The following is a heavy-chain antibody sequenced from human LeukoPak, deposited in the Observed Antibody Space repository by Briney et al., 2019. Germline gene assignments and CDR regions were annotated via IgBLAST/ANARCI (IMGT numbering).Heavy chain of an antibody. V-gene: IGHV1-46*01. CDR2: INPSGGST. CDR1: GYTFTSHY. D-gene: IGHD2-2*01. J-gene: IGHJ4*02. Sequence: ASVKVSCKASGYTFTSHYMHWVRQAPGQGLEWMGIINPSGGSTIYAQKFQGRVTMTRDTSTSTVYMELSSLRSEDTAVYYCARGLYCSSTSCLLSVDYWGQGTLVTVSS. CDR3: ARGLYCSSTSCLLSVDY.